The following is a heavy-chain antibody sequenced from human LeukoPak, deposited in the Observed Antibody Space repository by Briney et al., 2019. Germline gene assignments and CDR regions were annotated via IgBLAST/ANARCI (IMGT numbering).Heavy chain of an antibody. CDR2: INHSGST. Sequence: SETLSLTCTVSGGSISSSNYYWGWIRQPPGKGLEWIGEINHSGSTNYNPSLKSRVTISVDKSKNQFSLKLSSVTAADTAVYYCARGMFLEYYYMDVWGKGTTVTVSS. D-gene: IGHD3-3*01. J-gene: IGHJ6*03. V-gene: IGHV4-39*07. CDR3: ARGMFLEYYYMDV. CDR1: GGSISSSNYY.